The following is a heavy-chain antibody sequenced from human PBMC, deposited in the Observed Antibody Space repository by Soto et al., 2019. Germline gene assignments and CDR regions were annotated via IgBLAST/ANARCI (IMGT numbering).Heavy chain of an antibody. CDR1: GFSLSTGGVG. J-gene: IGHJ6*02. CDR3: AHSRCGGDCLQSYSSHYYYGMDV. Sequence: QITLKESGPSLVKPTQTLTLTCTFSGFSLSTGGVGVGWIRQPPGKALEWLALIYWDDDKRYSPSLRSRLTVTQDTSKNQVLLTMTNIDPVDTATYYCAHSRCGGDCLQSYSSHYYYGMDVWGQGTTVTVSS. D-gene: IGHD2-21*02. V-gene: IGHV2-5*02. CDR2: IYWDDDK.